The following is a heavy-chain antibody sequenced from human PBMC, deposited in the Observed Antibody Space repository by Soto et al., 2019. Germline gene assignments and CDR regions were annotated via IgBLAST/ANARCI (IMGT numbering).Heavy chain of an antibody. V-gene: IGHV4-4*02. CDR2: IYHSGST. CDR3: SRVRSPVEYWFDP. Sequence: QVQLQESGPGLVKPSGTLSLTCAVSGGSISSSNWWGWVRQPPGKGLEWIGEIYHSGSTNYNPSLEVRVTRSVDKSTNPFSLELSSVTAADPAVYYCSRVRSPVEYWFDPWGQGTLVTVSS. J-gene: IGHJ5*02. D-gene: IGHD3-3*01. CDR1: GGSISSSNW.